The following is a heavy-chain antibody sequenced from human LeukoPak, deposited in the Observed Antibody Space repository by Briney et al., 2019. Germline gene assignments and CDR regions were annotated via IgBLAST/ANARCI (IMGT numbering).Heavy chain of an antibody. J-gene: IGHJ4*02. V-gene: IGHV4-4*02. CDR3: ARLVDTAMAYDY. Sequence: SETLPLTCAVSGGSTSSSNWWSWVRQPPGKGLEWIGEIYHSGSTNYNPSLKSRVTISVDKSKNQFSLKLSSVTAADTAVYYCARLVDTAMAYDYWGQGTLVTVSS. CDR1: GGSTSSSNW. CDR2: IYHSGST. D-gene: IGHD5-18*01.